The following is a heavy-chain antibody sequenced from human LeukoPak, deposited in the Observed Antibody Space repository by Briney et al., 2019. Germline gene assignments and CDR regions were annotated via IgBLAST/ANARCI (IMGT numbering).Heavy chain of an antibody. D-gene: IGHD6-13*01. Sequence: GGSLRLSCAASGFTFSSYGMHWVRQAPGKGLEWVAVISYDGSNKYYADSVKGRFTISRDNSKNTLYLQMNSLRAEDTAVYYCAKTSGSSWYSYYYGMDVWGQGTTVTVSS. CDR3: AKTSGSSWYSYYYGMDV. CDR2: ISYDGSNK. CDR1: GFTFSSYG. V-gene: IGHV3-30*18. J-gene: IGHJ6*02.